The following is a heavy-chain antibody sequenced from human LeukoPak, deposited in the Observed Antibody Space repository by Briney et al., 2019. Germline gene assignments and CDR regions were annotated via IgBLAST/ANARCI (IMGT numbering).Heavy chain of an antibody. V-gene: IGHV3-23*01. CDR2: ISVSGGST. J-gene: IGHJ4*02. D-gene: IGHD3-22*01. CDR3: AIMGDSSGYLRY. CDR1: GFTFRRYA. Sequence: RSGGSLRLSCAASGFTFRRYAMSWVGQAAGRGLEGVAAISVSGGSTYCADSVKCRFTISRDNSKNTLYLQMNSLRAEDTAVYYCAIMGDSSGYLRYWGQGTLVTVSS.